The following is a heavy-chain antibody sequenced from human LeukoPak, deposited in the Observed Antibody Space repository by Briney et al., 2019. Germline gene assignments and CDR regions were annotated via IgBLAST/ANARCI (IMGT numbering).Heavy chain of an antibody. Sequence: GGSLRLSCAASGFTFSDYYMSWIRQAPGKGLEWVSSISSSSSYIYYADSVKGRFTISRDNAKNSLYLQMNSLRAEDTAVYYCARSTPHWRTDSSGYYYWGQGTLVTVSS. J-gene: IGHJ4*02. CDR3: ARSTPHWRTDSSGYYY. CDR2: ISSSSSYI. V-gene: IGHV3-11*06. CDR1: GFTFSDYY. D-gene: IGHD3-22*01.